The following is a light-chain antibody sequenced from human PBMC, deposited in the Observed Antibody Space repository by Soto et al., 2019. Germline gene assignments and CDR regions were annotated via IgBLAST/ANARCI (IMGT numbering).Light chain of an antibody. V-gene: IGLV2-14*01. CDR2: EVT. Sequence: QSALTQPASVSGSPGQSIAISCTGTRSDVGAYNYVSWYQQHPGKAPKLMISEVTNRPSGVSDRFSGSKSGNTASLTISGLQAGDEADYYGSSFTSRCTFVFGPGTKVPVL. CDR3: SSFTSRCTFV. J-gene: IGLJ1*01. CDR1: RSDVGAYNY.